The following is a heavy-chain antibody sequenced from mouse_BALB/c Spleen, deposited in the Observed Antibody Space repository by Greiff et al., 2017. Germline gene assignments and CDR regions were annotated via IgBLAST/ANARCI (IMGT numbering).Heavy chain of an antibody. CDR1: GYTFTSYW. CDR3: ARRRAYYRYDEGDY. Sequence: QVQLKQSGAELAKPGASVKMSCKASGYTFTSYWMHWVKQRPGQGLEWIGYINPSTGYTEYNQKFKDKATLTADKSSSTAYMQLSSLTSEDSAVYYCARRRAYYRYDEGDYWGQGTSVTVSS. V-gene: IGHV1-7*01. CDR2: INPSTGYT. J-gene: IGHJ4*01. D-gene: IGHD2-14*01.